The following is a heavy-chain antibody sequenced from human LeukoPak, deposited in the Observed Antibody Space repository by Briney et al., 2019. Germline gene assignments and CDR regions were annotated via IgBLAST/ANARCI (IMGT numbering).Heavy chain of an antibody. Sequence: GGSLRLSCAASGFTFSSYGMHWVRQAPGKGLEWVSIIYTGGRVYYADSVKGRFTISRDTFKNTLYLQMNNLRVDDTAVYYCARARGGETYPSFDSWGQGTLITVSS. D-gene: IGHD5-12*01. CDR3: ARARGGETYPSFDS. CDR2: IYTGGRV. CDR1: GFTFSSYG. V-gene: IGHV3-66*01. J-gene: IGHJ4*02.